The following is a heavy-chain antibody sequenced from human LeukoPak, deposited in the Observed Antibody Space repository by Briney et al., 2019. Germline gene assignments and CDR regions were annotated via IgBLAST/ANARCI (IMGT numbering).Heavy chain of an antibody. D-gene: IGHD5-18*01. CDR1: GESIGSGGHY. J-gene: IGHJ4*02. Sequence: PSESLSLTCSVSGESIGSGGHYWGWIRQPPGKGLEWAGTISYGGSTYYNSSLKSRVTISLDTSRNQISLRLTSVTAADTAFYYCARHGMGGYSYGYLPAELDHWGQGTLVTVSS. CDR2: ISYGGST. V-gene: IGHV4-39*01. CDR3: ARHGMGGYSYGYLPAELDH.